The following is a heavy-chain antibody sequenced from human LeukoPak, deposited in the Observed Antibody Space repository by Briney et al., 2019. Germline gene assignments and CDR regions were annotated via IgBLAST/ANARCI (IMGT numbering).Heavy chain of an antibody. V-gene: IGHV3-30*18. CDR2: ISYDGSNK. CDR3: AKAEGTYYYDSSGSAGGYFDY. J-gene: IGHJ4*02. D-gene: IGHD3-22*01. Sequence: GGSPRLSCAASGFTFSSYGMHWVRQAPGKGLEWVAVISYDGSNKYYADSVKGRFTISRDNSKNTLYLQMNSLRAEDTAVYYCAKAEGTYYYDSSGSAGGYFDYWGQGTLVTVSS. CDR1: GFTFSSYG.